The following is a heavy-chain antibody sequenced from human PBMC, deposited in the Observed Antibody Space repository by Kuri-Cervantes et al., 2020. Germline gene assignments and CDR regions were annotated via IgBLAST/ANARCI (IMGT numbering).Heavy chain of an antibody. CDR3: ARDLIVGVAGIPDAFDI. Sequence: GGSLRLSCAASGFTFSSYAMSWVRQAPGKGLEWVSSISGSNVNTYYADSVKGRFTVSRDNSKNTLFLQMNSLRAEDTAVYYCARDLIVGVAGIPDAFDIWGQGTMVTVSS. D-gene: IGHD6-19*01. CDR1: GFTFSSYA. CDR2: ISGSNVNT. V-gene: IGHV3-23*01. J-gene: IGHJ3*02.